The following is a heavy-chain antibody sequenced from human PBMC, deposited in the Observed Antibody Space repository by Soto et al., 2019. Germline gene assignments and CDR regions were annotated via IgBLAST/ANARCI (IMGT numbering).Heavy chain of an antibody. D-gene: IGHD3-22*01. CDR2: ISGSGGST. V-gene: IGHV3-23*01. CDR1: GFTFSSYA. J-gene: IGHJ4*02. CDR3: AKIGTYYYDSSLLDY. Sequence: PGGSLRLSCAASGFTFSSYAMSWVRQAPGKGLEWVSAISGSGGSTYYADSVKGRFTISRDNSKNTLYLQMNSLRAEDTAVYYCAKIGTYYYDSSLLDYWGQGTLVTVSS.